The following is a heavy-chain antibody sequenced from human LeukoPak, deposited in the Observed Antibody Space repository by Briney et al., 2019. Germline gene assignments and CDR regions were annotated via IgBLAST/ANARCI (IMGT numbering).Heavy chain of an antibody. CDR3: AKDPLQKPLYYYYGMDV. Sequence: PGGSLRLSCAASGFTFSSYAMSWVRQAPGKGLEWVSAISGSGGSTYYADSVKGRFTISRDNSKNTLYLQMNSLRAEDTAVYYCAKDPLQKPLYYYYGMDVWGQGTTVTVSS. CDR2: ISGSGGST. D-gene: IGHD4-11*01. V-gene: IGHV3-23*01. CDR1: GFTFSSYA. J-gene: IGHJ6*02.